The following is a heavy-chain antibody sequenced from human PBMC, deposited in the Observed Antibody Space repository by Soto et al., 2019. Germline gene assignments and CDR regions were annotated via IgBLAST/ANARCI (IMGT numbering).Heavy chain of an antibody. V-gene: IGHV1-69*01. Sequence: QVQLVQSGAEVKKPGSSVKVSCKASGGTFSSYAISWVRQAPGQGLEWMGGLIPIYGTANYAQKCQGSFTITANESTSTAYRELSSLRSEDTDVYYCARDFGAGRELVTFDYWGQGTLVTVSS. D-gene: IGHD1-26*01. CDR1: GGTFSSYA. CDR2: LIPIYGTA. J-gene: IGHJ4*02. CDR3: ARDFGAGRELVTFDY.